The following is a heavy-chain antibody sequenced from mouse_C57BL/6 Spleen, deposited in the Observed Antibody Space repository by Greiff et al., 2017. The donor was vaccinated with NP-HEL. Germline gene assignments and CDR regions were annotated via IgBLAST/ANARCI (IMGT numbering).Heavy chain of an antibody. D-gene: IGHD2-4*01. Sequence: EVKLVESGGGLVQPGGSLKLSCAASGFTFSDYGMAWVRQAPRKGPEWVAFISNLAYSIYYADTVTGRFTISSENAKNTLYLEMSSLRSEDTAMYYCARRSYDYDGGGFAYWGQGTLVTVSA. J-gene: IGHJ3*01. CDR1: GFTFSDYG. CDR2: ISNLAYSI. V-gene: IGHV5-15*04. CDR3: ARRSYDYDGGGFAY.